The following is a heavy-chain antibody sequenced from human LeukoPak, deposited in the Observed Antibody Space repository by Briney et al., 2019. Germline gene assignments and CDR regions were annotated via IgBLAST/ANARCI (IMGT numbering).Heavy chain of an antibody. CDR3: AKDPYCTSLSCHYYFDY. Sequence: QPGGSLRLSCAASGFTFSSSAMSGVRRVPGEGREGVSTISGSDSSASYADSVKGRFTISRDSSENTLYLQMNSLRAEDTAVYYCAKDPYCTSLSCHYYFDYWGQGTLVTVSS. CDR2: ISGSDSSA. V-gene: IGHV3-23*01. J-gene: IGHJ4*02. CDR1: GFTFSSSA. D-gene: IGHD2-2*01.